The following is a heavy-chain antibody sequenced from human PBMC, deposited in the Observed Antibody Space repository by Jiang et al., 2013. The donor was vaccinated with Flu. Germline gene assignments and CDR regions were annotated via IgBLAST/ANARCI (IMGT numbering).Heavy chain of an antibody. CDR2: VYYNGDT. J-gene: IGHJ4*02. Sequence: GLVKPSETLSLTCSVSGDSITSHYWNWIRQPPGKGLEWIGYVYYNGDTNYNPSLKTRVAISVDTSKNHFSLRLTSVAAADTAVYFCARARAPEIAAYYFDSWGQGALVTVSS. CDR3: ARARAPEIAAYYFDS. V-gene: IGHV4-59*11. CDR1: GDSITSHY. D-gene: IGHD6-13*01.